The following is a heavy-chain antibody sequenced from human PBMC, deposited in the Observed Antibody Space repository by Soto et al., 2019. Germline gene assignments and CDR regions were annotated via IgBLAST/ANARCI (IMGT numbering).Heavy chain of an antibody. D-gene: IGHD2-21*02. CDR1: GYPFGDYE. Sequence: SGYPFGDYEMSWIRQEPGKGVDGVGFIGSRAYDGTTEYAASVKGRFSISKDHSGNIVYLQMDSLRTEDTAVYYCARPWISCGGDCWPALHSWGQGILVTVPS. CDR2: IGSRAYDGTT. CDR3: ARPWISCGGDCWPALHS. V-gene: IGHV3-49*03. J-gene: IGHJ5*01.